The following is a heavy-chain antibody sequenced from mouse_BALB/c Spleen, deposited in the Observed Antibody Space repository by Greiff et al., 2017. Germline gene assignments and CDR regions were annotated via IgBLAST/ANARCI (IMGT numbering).Heavy chain of an antibody. CDR3: AREGVITTARHFDY. V-gene: IGHV1-69*02. CDR2: IDPSDSET. CDR1: GYTFTSYW. J-gene: IGHJ2*01. D-gene: IGHD1-2*01. Sequence: QVQLQQPGAELVKPGAPVKLSCKASGYTFTSYWMNWVKQRPGRGLEWIGRIDPSDSETHYNQKFKDKATLTVDKSSSTAYIQLSSLTSEDSAVYYCAREGVITTARHFDYWGQGTTLTVSS.